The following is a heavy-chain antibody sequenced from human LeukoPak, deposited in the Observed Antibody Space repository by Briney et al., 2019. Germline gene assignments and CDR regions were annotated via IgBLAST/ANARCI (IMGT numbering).Heavy chain of an antibody. CDR1: GFTFSSYA. Sequence: PGGSLRLSCAASGFTFSSYAMSWVRQAPGKGLEWVSAISGSGGSTYYADSVKGRFTISRDNSKNTLYLQMNSLRAEDTAVYYCAKDHAYYDILTGYDYWGQGTLVTVSS. J-gene: IGHJ4*02. CDR2: ISGSGGST. D-gene: IGHD3-9*01. V-gene: IGHV3-23*01. CDR3: AKDHAYYDILTGYDY.